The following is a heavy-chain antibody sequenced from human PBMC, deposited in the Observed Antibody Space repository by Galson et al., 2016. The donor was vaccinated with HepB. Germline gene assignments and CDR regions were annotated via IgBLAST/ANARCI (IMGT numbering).Heavy chain of an antibody. J-gene: IGHJ4*02. D-gene: IGHD3-22*01. Sequence: ADSVKGRFTISRDNSKITLYLQMNSLRVEDTAVYYCAKDRTLSYYDSSGYYPSPYYFDYWGQGTLVTVSS. CDR3: AKDRTLSYYDSSGYYPSPYYFDY. V-gene: IGHV3-23*01.